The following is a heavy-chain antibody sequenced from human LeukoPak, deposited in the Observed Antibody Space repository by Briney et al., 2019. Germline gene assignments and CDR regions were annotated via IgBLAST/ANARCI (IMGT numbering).Heavy chain of an antibody. Sequence: SETLSLTCTVSGGSISNSGYYWGWIRQPPGKGLEWIGSIYYTGNTYYNPSLNSRVTISVDTSKNQFSLKLSSVTDADTAIYYCARLTSGWYVVYWGQGTLVTVSS. D-gene: IGHD6-19*01. J-gene: IGHJ4*02. CDR1: GGSISNSGYY. V-gene: IGHV4-39*01. CDR3: ARLTSGWYVVY. CDR2: IYYTGNT.